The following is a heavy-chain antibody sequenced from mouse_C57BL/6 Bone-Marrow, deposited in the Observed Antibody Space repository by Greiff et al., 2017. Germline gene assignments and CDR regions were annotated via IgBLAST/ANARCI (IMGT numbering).Heavy chain of an antibody. D-gene: IGHD1-1*01. CDR1: GYTFTSYD. Sequence: VQLQQSGPELVKPGASVKLSCKASGYTFTSYDINWVKQRPGPGLEWIGWIYPRDGSTKYNEKFKGRATFTVDTTSSTAYLRLHSLTSEVSAVYYFASDYGSSYWYCDDWGTGPTVTVSS. V-gene: IGHV1-85*01. J-gene: IGHJ1*03. CDR2: IYPRDGST. CDR3: ASDYGSSYWYCDD.